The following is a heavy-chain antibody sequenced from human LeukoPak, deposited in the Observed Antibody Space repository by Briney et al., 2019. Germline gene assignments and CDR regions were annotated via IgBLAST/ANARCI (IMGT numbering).Heavy chain of an antibody. CDR1: GGSISSSSYY. CDR3: AREGVGATPLDY. Sequence: PSETLSLTCTVSGGSISSSSYYWGWIRQPPGKGLEWIGSIYYSGSTYYNPSLKSRVTISVDTSKNQFSLKLSSVTAADTAVYYCAREGVGATPLDYWGQGTLVTVSS. D-gene: IGHD1-26*01. J-gene: IGHJ4*02. CDR2: IYYSGST. V-gene: IGHV4-39*02.